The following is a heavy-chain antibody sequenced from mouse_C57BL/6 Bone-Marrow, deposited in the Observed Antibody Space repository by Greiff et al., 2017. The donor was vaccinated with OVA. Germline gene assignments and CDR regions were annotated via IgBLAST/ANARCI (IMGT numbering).Heavy chain of an antibody. D-gene: IGHD2-1*01. J-gene: IGHJ4*01. V-gene: IGHV1-5*01. Sequence: EVQLQQSGTVLARPGASVKMSCKTSGYTFTSYWMHWVKQRPGQGLAWIGAIYPGNSDTSYNQKFKGKAKLTAVTSASIAYMELSSLTNEDSAVYYCTRSRGIYYGKKYAMDYWGQGTSVTVSS. CDR1: GYTFTSYW. CDR2: IYPGNSDT. CDR3: TRSRGIYYGKKYAMDY.